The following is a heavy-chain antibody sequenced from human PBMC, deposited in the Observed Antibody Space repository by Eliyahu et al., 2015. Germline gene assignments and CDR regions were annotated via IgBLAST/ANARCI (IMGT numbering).Heavy chain of an antibody. CDR1: GFTFSSYA. CDR3: AKDRGPIVGSTVFDY. CDR2: IGASGDYT. D-gene: IGHD1-26*01. J-gene: IGHJ4*02. Sequence: EVQLLESGGGLVQPGGSLRLSCAASGFTFSSYAMSWVRQAPGKGLEWVSGIGASGDYTYYADSVKGRFTISRDNSKNTLYLQMNSLRADDTAVYYCAKDRGPIVGSTVFDYWGQGTLVTVSS. V-gene: IGHV3-23*01.